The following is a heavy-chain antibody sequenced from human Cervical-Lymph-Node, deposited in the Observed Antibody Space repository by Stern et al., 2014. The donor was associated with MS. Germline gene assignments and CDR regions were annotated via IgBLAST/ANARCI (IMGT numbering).Heavy chain of an antibody. Sequence: VQLVESGGGVVQPGRSLRLSCAATGFTFSRFAMHWVRQAPGKGLEWLAVISFDGGIKYYADSVKGRFTISRDNSKDTLYLEMNSLRPEDRGVFYCAKDQDEETADYYFYYAMDVWGQGTTVTVSS. CDR2: ISFDGGIK. J-gene: IGHJ6*02. D-gene: IGHD5-18*01. CDR1: GFTFSRFA. V-gene: IGHV3-30*18. CDR3: AKDQDEETADYYFYYAMDV.